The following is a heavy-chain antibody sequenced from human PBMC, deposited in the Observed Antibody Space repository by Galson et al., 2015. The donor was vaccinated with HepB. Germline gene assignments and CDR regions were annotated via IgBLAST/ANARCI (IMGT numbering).Heavy chain of an antibody. CDR1: GHNLREIS. V-gene: IGHV1-24*01. J-gene: IGHJ4*02. CDR2: SNPENGEP. D-gene: IGHD6-19*01. Sequence: SVKVSCKVSGHNLREISMHWVRQAPGKGLEWMGGSNPENGEPMSPPRFQGRVTTTEDTGTDTAYMELRGLRVDDAAIYYCARGGVVGGTDYWGQGTLVTVSS. CDR3: ARGGVVGGTDY.